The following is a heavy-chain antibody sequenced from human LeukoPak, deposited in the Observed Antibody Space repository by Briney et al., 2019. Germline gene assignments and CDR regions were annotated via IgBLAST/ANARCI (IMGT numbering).Heavy chain of an antibody. D-gene: IGHD2-2*01. CDR1: GYTFTSYG. V-gene: IGHV1-18*01. CDR2: ISAYNGNT. CDR3: ASARVYCSSTSCYSYYYGMDV. Sequence: ASVKVSCKASGYTFTSYGISWVRQAPGQGLEWMGWISAYNGNTNYAQKLQGRVTMTTDTSTRTAYMELRSLRSDDTAVYYCASARVYCSSTSCYSYYYGMDVWGQGTTVTVSS. J-gene: IGHJ6*02.